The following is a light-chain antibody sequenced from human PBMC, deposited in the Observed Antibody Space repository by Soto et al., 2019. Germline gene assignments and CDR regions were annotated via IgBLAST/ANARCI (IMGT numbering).Light chain of an antibody. CDR3: QQYDTYWT. J-gene: IGKJ1*01. CDR1: QSISSW. Sequence: IQMTQTPSPLSASVGASVTITCRASQSISSWLAWYQQKPGKAPKLLIYKASSLESGVPSRFSGSGSGTEFTLTISSLQPDDFATYYCQQYDTYWTFGQGTKVDIK. CDR2: KAS. V-gene: IGKV1-5*03.